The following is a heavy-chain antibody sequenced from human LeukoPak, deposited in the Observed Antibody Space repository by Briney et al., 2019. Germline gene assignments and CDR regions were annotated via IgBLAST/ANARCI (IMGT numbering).Heavy chain of an antibody. D-gene: IGHD2-15*01. CDR2: IYKGRST. CDR3: ARVVVPAAIVY. V-gene: IGHV4-31*03. CDR1: GDSINMIVNY. Sequence: PSQTLSLTCSVSGDSINMIVNYWSWIRHSPGRGPEWIGYIYKGRSTSYTPSLKNRVTISVDTSKKQFSLILESVTAADIAVYYCARVVVPAAIVYWGQGIPVTVSS. J-gene: IGHJ4*02.